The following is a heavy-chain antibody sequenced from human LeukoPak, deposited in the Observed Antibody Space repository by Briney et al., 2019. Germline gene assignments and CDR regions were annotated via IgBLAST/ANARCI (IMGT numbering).Heavy chain of an antibody. CDR1: GYTFSGYY. Sequence: ASVKVSCKASGYTFSGYYMHWVRQAPGQGLEWMGWINPNSGGTNYAQKFQGRVTMTRDTSTSTVYMELSSLRSEDTAVYYCAREWVRFGDYWGQGTLVTVSS. D-gene: IGHD3-10*01. CDR3: AREWVRFGDY. V-gene: IGHV1-2*02. CDR2: INPNSGGT. J-gene: IGHJ4*02.